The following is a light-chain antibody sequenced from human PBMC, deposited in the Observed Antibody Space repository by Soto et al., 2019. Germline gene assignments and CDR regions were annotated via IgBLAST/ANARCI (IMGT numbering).Light chain of an antibody. CDR3: QVWHSGVDWV. J-gene: IGLJ3*02. CDR2: GNI. V-gene: IGLV1-40*01. CDR1: SSNIGAGYD. Sequence: QSVLTQPPSVSGAPGQRVTISCTGSSSNIGAGYDVHWYQQRPGTAPKLLIFGNINRPSGVPDRFSGSDSGNTATLTISRVEAGDEADYYCQVWHSGVDWVFGGGTKVTVL.